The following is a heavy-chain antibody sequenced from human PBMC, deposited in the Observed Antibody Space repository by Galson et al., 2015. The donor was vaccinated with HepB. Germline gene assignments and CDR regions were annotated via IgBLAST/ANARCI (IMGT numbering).Heavy chain of an antibody. V-gene: IGHV3-13*01. CDR1: GFTFSTYD. Sequence: SLRVSCAASGFTFSTYDMHWVRQVTGKGLEWVSTIGTAGETYYPGSVKGRFTISRENAKNYVYLQMNSLRGGDTAVYYCARGQGIVGGGDFDYWGQGTLFTVSS. J-gene: IGHJ4*02. CDR3: ARGQGIVGGGDFDY. D-gene: IGHD1-26*01. CDR2: IGTAGET.